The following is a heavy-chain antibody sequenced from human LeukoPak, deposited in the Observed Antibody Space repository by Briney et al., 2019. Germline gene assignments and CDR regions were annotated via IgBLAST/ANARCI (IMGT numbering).Heavy chain of an antibody. CDR3: ARDLGGDSAAGVDY. CDR1: GFAFRTYT. J-gene: IGHJ4*02. D-gene: IGHD6-13*01. Sequence: GGSLRLSCAASGFAFRTYTMNWVRQAPGKGLEWVSSISTTSSYIYYADSVKGRFTISRDNSKNTLYLQMNSLRAEDTAVYYCARDLGGDSAAGVDYWGQGTLVTVSS. CDR2: ISTTSSYI. V-gene: IGHV3-21*01.